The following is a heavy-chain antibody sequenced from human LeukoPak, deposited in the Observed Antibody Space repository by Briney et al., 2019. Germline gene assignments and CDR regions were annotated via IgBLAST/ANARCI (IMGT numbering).Heavy chain of an antibody. J-gene: IGHJ5*02. D-gene: IGHD3-22*01. CDR2: IIPILGIA. Sequence: SVKVSCKASGGTFSSYAISWVRQAPGHGLEWMGRIIPILGIANYAQKFQGRVTITADKSTSTAYMELSSLRSEDTAVYYCAGGGYYDSKFDPWGQGTLVTVSS. CDR1: GGTFSSYA. CDR3: AGGGYYDSKFDP. V-gene: IGHV1-69*04.